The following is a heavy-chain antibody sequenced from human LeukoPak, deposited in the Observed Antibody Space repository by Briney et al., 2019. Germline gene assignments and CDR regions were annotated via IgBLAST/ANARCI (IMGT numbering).Heavy chain of an antibody. CDR3: WGYHYYGSGRDAFDI. Sequence: GGSLRLSCAASGFPFSSSGIHWVRQAPGKGLEWVAVIWYDGSKKHYADSVKGRFTISRDNSKNTLYLQMNSLRAEDTAVYYCWGYHYYGSGRDAFDIWGQGTLVTVSS. D-gene: IGHD3-10*01. V-gene: IGHV3-33*01. CDR1: GFPFSSSG. J-gene: IGHJ3*02. CDR2: IWYDGSKK.